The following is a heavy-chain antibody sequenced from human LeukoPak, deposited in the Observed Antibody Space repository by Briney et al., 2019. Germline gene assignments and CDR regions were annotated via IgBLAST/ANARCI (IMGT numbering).Heavy chain of an antibody. CDR3: ARNYGGYSH. J-gene: IGHJ4*02. V-gene: IGHV3-74*01. Sequence: GGSLRLSCAASRLSFSNYAMSWVRQAPGKGLEWVSRINGDGSSTNYADSVRGRFTISRDNAKNSLYLQMNSLRAEDTALYYCARNYGGYSHWGQGTLVTVSS. CDR1: RLSFSNYA. CDR2: INGDGSST. D-gene: IGHD4-23*01.